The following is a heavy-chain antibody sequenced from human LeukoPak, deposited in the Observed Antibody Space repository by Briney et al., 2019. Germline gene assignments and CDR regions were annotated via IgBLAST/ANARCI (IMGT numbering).Heavy chain of an antibody. CDR3: AREGYVVVPAAPTNFNWFDP. J-gene: IGHJ5*02. CDR1: GYTFTGYY. Sequence: ASVKVSCKASGYTFTGYYMHWVRQAPGQGLEWMGWINPNSGGTNYAQKFQGRVTMTRDTSISTAYMELSRLRSDDTAVYYCAREGYVVVPAAPTNFNWFDPWGQGTLVTVSS. V-gene: IGHV1-2*02. CDR2: INPNSGGT. D-gene: IGHD2-2*01.